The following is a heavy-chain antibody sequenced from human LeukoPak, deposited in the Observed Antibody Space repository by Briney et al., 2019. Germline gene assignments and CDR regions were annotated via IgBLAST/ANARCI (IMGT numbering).Heavy chain of an antibody. J-gene: IGHJ4*02. V-gene: IGHV4-39*01. D-gene: IGHD3-10*01. Sequence: PSETLSPTCTVSGGSISSSSYYWGWIRQPPGKGLEWIGSIYYSGSTYYNPSLKSRVTISVDASKNQFSLKLSSVTAADTAVYYCASRVWYYGSGSYSSWGQGTLVTVSS. CDR1: GGSISSSSYY. CDR3: ASRVWYYGSGSYSS. CDR2: IYYSGST.